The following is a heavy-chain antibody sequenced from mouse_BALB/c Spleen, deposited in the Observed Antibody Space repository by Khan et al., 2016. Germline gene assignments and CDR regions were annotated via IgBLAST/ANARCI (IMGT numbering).Heavy chain of an antibody. CDR2: IRLQSNNYAT. J-gene: IGHJ3*01. CDR1: GFTFSNHW. Sequence: EVKLEESGGGLVQPGGSMKLSCVASGFTFSNHWMNWVRQFPEKGLEWIAEIRLQSNNYATHYAESVKGRFTISRDDSKSSVYLQMNNLRPEDTGIYYCTRPFAYWGQGTLVTVSA. V-gene: IGHV6-6*02. CDR3: TRPFAY.